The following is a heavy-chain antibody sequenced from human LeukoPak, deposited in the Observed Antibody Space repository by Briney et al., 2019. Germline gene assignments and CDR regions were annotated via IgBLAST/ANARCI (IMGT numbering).Heavy chain of an antibody. V-gene: IGHV1-2*02. CDR3: AREEPGVVPAAIVLDY. D-gene: IGHD2-2*01. Sequence: ASVKVSCKASGYTFTGYYMHWVRQAPGQGLEWMGWINPNSGGTNYAQKFQGGVTMTRDTSISTAYMELSRLRSDDTAVYYCAREEPGVVPAAIVLDYWGQGTLVTVSS. J-gene: IGHJ4*02. CDR2: INPNSGGT. CDR1: GYTFTGYY.